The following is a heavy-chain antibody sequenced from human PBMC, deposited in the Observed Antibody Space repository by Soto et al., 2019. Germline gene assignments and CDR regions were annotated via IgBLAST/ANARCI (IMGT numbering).Heavy chain of an antibody. D-gene: IGHD3-9*01. J-gene: IGHJ3*02. Sequence: NPSETLSLTCTVSGGSISSSSYYWGWIRQPPGKGLEWIGSIYYSGSTYYNPSLKSRVTISVDTSKNQFSLKLSSVTAADTAVYYCARHGYDIFRAFDIWGQGTMVTVSS. CDR2: IYYSGST. CDR3: ARHGYDIFRAFDI. CDR1: GGSISSSSYY. V-gene: IGHV4-39*01.